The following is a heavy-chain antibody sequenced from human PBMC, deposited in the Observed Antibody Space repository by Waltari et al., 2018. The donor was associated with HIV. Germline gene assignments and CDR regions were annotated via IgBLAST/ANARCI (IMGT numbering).Heavy chain of an antibody. CDR3: ARDSRGTSWSLNWFDP. CDR1: GFTFSDYS. V-gene: IGHV3-21*02. Sequence: EVQLVDSGGGLVKPGGSLRLSCAASGFTFSDYSMNWVRQSPGKGLEWVSAISSSGSFIYYAYSVKGRLTISRDNAQNSMYRQMNNLRADDSAMYYCARDSRGTSWSLNWFDPWGQGTLVTVSS. CDR2: ISSSGSFI. J-gene: IGHJ5*02. D-gene: IGHD6-13*01.